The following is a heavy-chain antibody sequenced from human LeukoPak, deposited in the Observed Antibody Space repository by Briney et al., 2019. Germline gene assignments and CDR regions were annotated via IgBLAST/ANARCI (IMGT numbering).Heavy chain of an antibody. Sequence: ASVKVSCKASGYTFTGYYMHWVRQAPGQGLEWMGWINPNSGGTNYAQKFQGRVTMTRDTSISTAYMELSRLRSDDTAVYYCARAPGGGNWFDPWGQGTLVTVSS. V-gene: IGHV1-2*02. CDR2: INPNSGGT. J-gene: IGHJ5*02. CDR1: GYTFTGYY. CDR3: ARAPGGGNWFDP. D-gene: IGHD3-16*01.